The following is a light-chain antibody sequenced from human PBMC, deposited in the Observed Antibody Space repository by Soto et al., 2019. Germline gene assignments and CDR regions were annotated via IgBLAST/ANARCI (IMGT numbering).Light chain of an antibody. V-gene: IGKV3-20*01. J-gene: IGKJ1*01. Sequence: EVVLTQSPDTLSLSPGERATLACRASHTVHTTYLAWYQFTPGQAPRILIFGASGRATGIPARISGSGSGRDFTLTIRRLEPEDFAVYYCQQYGALPWTFGQGTKVDIK. CDR3: QQYGALPWT. CDR2: GAS. CDR1: HTVHTTY.